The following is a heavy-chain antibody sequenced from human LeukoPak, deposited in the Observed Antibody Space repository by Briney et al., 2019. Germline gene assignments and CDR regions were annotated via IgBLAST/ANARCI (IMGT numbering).Heavy chain of an antibody. J-gene: IGHJ5*02. V-gene: IGHV4-39*01. D-gene: IGHD3-10*01. Sequence: SETLSLTCTVSGGSISSSSYYWGWIRQPPGKGLEWIGSIYYSGSTYYNPSLKSRVTISVDTSKNQFSLKLSSVTAADTAVYYCARQDLSITMVRGVISWFDPWGQGTLVTVSS. CDR2: IYYSGST. CDR3: ARQDLSITMVRGVISWFDP. CDR1: GGSISSSSYY.